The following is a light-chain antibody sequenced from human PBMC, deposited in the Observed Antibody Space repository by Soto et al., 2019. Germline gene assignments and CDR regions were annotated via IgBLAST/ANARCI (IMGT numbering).Light chain of an antibody. CDR1: QSISSW. V-gene: IGKV1-5*03. J-gene: IGKJ2*01. CDR2: KAS. CDR3: QQYSSYPYT. Sequence: DIEMTQSPSTLSASVGYRVTITCRASQSISSWLAWYQQEPGSAPRLLIYKASSLQTGVPSRFSGSGSGTEFTLTISSLQPDDFATYYCQQYSSYPYTFGQGPKLELK.